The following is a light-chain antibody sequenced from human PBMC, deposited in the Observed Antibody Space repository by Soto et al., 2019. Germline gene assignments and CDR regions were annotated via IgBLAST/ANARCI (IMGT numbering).Light chain of an antibody. V-gene: IGKV1-5*01. J-gene: IGKJ1*01. CDR2: DAS. CDR1: QSISNR. Sequence: DIQMTQSPSTLSASVGDRVTITCRASQSISNRLAWYQQKPGKAPKVLIYDASSLGSGVPSRFSDSGSGTEFILTISSLQPDDFASYCCQHYGGMWTFGQGTKVEMK. CDR3: QHYGGMWT.